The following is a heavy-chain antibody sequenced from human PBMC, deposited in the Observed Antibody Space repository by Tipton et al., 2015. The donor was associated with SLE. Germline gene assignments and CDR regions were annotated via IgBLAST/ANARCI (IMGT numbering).Heavy chain of an antibody. Sequence: LRLSCTVSGGSISSYYWTWIRQPPVEGMEWIGYIYYSGSTNYNPSLKSRVTISVDTSKNQFSLKLSSVTAADTAVYYCARARPFFFNYWGQGA. J-gene: IGHJ4*02. V-gene: IGHV4-59*01. CDR2: IYYSGST. CDR3: ARARPFFFNY. CDR1: GGSISSYY.